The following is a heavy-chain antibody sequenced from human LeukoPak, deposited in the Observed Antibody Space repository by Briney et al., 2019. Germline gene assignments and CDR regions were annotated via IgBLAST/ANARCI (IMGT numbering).Heavy chain of an antibody. CDR1: GFTFSSYE. Sequence: GGPLRLSCAASGFTFSSYEMNWVRQAPGKGLEWVSYISSSGSTIYYADSVKGRFTISRDNAKNSMYLQMNGLRGEDTAVYFCATSAYGYGSRSYFNNYWGQGTQVTVS. CDR3: ATSAYGYGSRSYFNNY. D-gene: IGHD3-10*01. V-gene: IGHV3-48*03. J-gene: IGHJ4*02. CDR2: ISSSGSTI.